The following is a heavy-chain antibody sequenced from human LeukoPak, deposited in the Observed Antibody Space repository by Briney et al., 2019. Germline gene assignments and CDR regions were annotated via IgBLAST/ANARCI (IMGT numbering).Heavy chain of an antibody. CDR3: SRQVVGNDY. J-gene: IGHJ4*02. D-gene: IGHD3-22*01. CDR1: AESSFSNYY. CDR2: INHSGYT. Sequence: SHSLSPTWAVDAESSFSNYYWTWIRQTPGWGLEWIGEINHSGYTNYNPSLKRRVTLSIDTSKNQCSLRLNSVTAADTAVYYCSRQVVGNDYWGQGTMVTVSS. V-gene: IGHV4-34*01.